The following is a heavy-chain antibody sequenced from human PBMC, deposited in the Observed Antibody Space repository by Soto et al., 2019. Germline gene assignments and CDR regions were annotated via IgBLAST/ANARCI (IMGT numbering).Heavy chain of an antibody. V-gene: IGHV3-66*01. J-gene: IGHJ4*02. CDR3: ARDGPYSSSSPSDY. CDR1: GFTISNIF. CDR2: INYAGVT. Sequence: GGSLRLSCAASGFTISNIFMTWVRQAPGQGLEWVSLINYAGVTSYADSVKGRFTISRDNAKNSLYLQMNSLRAEDTAVYYCARDGPYSSSSPSDYWGQGTLVTVSS. D-gene: IGHD6-6*01.